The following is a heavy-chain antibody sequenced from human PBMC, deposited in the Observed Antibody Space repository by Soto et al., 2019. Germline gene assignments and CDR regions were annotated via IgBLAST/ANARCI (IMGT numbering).Heavy chain of an antibody. CDR2: INAGNGNT. V-gene: IGHV1-3*01. J-gene: IGHJ3*02. D-gene: IGHD2-15*01. CDR1: GYTFTSYA. CDR3: ASQAGLGYCSGGSCYGYNAFDI. Sequence: ASVKVSCKASGYTFTSYAMHWVRQAPGQRLEWMGWINAGNGNTKYSQKFQGRVTITRDTSASTAYMELSSLRSEDTAVYYCASQAGLGYCSGGSCYGYNAFDIWGQGTMVTVS.